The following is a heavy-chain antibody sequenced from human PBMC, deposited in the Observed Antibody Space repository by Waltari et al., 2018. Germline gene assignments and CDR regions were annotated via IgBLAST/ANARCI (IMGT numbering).Heavy chain of an antibody. CDR1: GYSFTTTW. D-gene: IGHD3-10*01. Sequence: EVQVVQSGAAVKKPGESLKISCEGSGYSFTTTWIGWVRQMPGKGLEWMGIIYPGDSDTRYSPSFQGQVTISADKSINTAYLQWSTLKASDTAMYYCVVGSSFDYWGQGTLVTVSS. CDR2: IYPGDSDT. V-gene: IGHV5-51*01. J-gene: IGHJ4*02. CDR3: VVGSSFDY.